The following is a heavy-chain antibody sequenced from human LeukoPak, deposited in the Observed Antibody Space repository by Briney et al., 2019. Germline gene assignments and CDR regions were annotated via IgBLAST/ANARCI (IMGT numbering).Heavy chain of an antibody. CDR3: ARATHHYYDSSGYYQIGFDY. Sequence: SETLSLTCTVSGGSISSYYWSWIRQPPGKGLEWIGYIYYSGSTNYNPSLKSRVTISVDTSKNQFSLKLSSVTAADTAVYYCARATHHYYDSSGYYQIGFDYWGQGTLVTVSS. CDR1: GGSISSYY. V-gene: IGHV4-59*01. D-gene: IGHD3-22*01. CDR2: IYYSGST. J-gene: IGHJ4*02.